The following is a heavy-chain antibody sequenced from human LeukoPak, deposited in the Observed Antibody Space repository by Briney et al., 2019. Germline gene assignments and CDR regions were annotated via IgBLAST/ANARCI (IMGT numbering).Heavy chain of an antibody. V-gene: IGHV1-69*13. CDR2: IIPIFGTA. CDR3: ARGSIRSNYGMDV. CDR1: GGIFSSYA. J-gene: IGHJ6*02. Sequence: SVKVSCTASGGIFSSYATSWVRQAPGQGLEWMGGIIPIFGTANYAQKFQGRVTITADESTSTAYMELSSLRSEDTAVYYCARGSIRSNYGMDVWGQGTTVTVSS.